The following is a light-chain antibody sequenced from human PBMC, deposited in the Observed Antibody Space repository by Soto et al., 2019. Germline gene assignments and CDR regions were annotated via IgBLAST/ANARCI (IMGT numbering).Light chain of an antibody. Sequence: EIVLIQSPATLSLSPGERATLSCRASQNVRFYLAWYQQKPGQTPRLLIYDASNRASGITARFSGSGSGTDFPLTISRLEPEEFAVYYCQKRSNWSWTFGRGTKGEV. V-gene: IGKV3-11*01. CDR1: QNVRFY. CDR2: DAS. J-gene: IGKJ1*01. CDR3: QKRSNWSWT.